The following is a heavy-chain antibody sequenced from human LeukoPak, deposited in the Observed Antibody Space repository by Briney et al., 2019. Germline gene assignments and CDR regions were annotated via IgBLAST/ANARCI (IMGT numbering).Heavy chain of an antibody. CDR3: ARGEGEHDYGDSLPVVFDY. Sequence: GGSLRLSCATSGFTFSNYWMHWVRQVPGKGPEWVSRIKGDGSSTRNADSVQGRFTISRDNAKNTLYLQMNSLRAEDTAVYYCARGEGEHDYGDSLPVVFDYGARGPLVTVPS. CDR1: GFTFSNYW. CDR2: IKGDGSST. V-gene: IGHV3-74*01. J-gene: IGHJ4*02. D-gene: IGHD4-17*01.